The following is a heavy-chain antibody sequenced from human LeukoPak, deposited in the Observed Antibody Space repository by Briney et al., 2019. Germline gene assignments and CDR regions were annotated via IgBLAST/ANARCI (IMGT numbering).Heavy chain of an antibody. D-gene: IGHD3-3*01. J-gene: IGHJ4*02. CDR1: GLTLGRYW. V-gene: IGHV3-74*01. Sequence: QAGGSLRLSCAASGLTLGRYWMHWFRQAPGTGLVWVARSNSDGKITDYADSVRGRFTTSRDNTKNTVYLQMSSLRAEDTGVYYCARDHHDFWSGYPNYWGQGTLVVVSS. CDR2: SNSDGKIT. CDR3: ARDHHDFWSGYPNY.